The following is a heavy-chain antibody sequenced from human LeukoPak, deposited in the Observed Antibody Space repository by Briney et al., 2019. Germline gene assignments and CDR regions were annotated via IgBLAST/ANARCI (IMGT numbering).Heavy chain of an antibody. V-gene: IGHV3-21*01. CDR2: ISGSGKYI. J-gene: IGHJ4*02. CDR3: AREPFWSGYYSNLHFDY. Sequence: GGSLRLSRAASEFTFSSYNVNWVRQAPGKGLEWVSCISGSGKYIYYADSVKGRFTISRDNAKNSLYLQMNSLRAEDTAVYYCAREPFWSGYYSNLHFDYWGQGTLVTVSS. D-gene: IGHD3-3*01. CDR1: EFTFSSYN.